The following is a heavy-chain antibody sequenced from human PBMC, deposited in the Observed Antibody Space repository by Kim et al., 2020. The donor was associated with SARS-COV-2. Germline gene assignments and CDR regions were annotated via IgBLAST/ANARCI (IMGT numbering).Heavy chain of an antibody. V-gene: IGHV1-18*01. CDR1: GYTFTSYG. CDR2: ISAYNGNT. D-gene: IGHD2-15*01. CDR3: ARVPRYCSGGSCYPIDVGVDV. J-gene: IGHJ6*02. Sequence: ASVKVSCKASGYTFTSYGISWVRQAPGQGLEWMGWISAYNGNTNYAQKLQGRVTMTTDTSTSTAYMELRSLRSDDTAVYYCARVPRYCSGGSCYPIDVGVDVWGQGTTVTVSS.